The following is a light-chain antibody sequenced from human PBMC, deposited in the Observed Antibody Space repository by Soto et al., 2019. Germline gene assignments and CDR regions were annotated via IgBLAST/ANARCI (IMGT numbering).Light chain of an antibody. V-gene: IGKV3-20*01. J-gene: IGKJ1*01. Sequence: EIVMTQSPATLSVSPGERATLSCRASQSVSSNLAWYQQKPGQAPRLLIYGASTRATGIPDRFSGSGSGTDFTLTISRLEPEDFAVYYCQQYGSVGQGNKVDIK. CDR2: GAS. CDR1: QSVSSN. CDR3: QQYGS.